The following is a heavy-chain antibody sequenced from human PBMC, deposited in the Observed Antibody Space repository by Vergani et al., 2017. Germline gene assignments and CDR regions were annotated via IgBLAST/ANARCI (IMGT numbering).Heavy chain of an antibody. V-gene: IGHV4-4*03. CDR1: GVSIKSGIW. CDR3: VGAQGGDVPHDKRGYFFYGMDV. J-gene: IGHJ6*02. D-gene: IGHD3-16*01. Sequence: VQLQESGPGLAKPPGTLSLTCAVSGVSIKSGIWWNWVRQPPGKGLEWIGEIYYTGITNYNSSLKSRVSMAVDTSKNQFSLNLTSVTAADTAMYYCVGAQGGDVPHDKRGYFFYGMDVWGQGTTVTVSS. CDR2: IYYTGIT.